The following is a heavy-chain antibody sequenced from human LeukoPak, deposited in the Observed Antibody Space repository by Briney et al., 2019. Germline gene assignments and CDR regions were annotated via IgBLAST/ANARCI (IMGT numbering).Heavy chain of an antibody. CDR1: AFTFSSYG. Sequence: GGSLRLSCAAAAFTFSSYGMHWVRQPPGKWLERVAFIRYDGSNKYYADSVKGRFTISRDNSKNSLYLQMNSLRAEDMALYYCAKVHPGRYNWNDLFYFDYWGQGTLVTVSS. CDR3: AKVHPGRYNWNDLFYFDY. D-gene: IGHD1-1*01. CDR2: IRYDGSNK. V-gene: IGHV3-30*02. J-gene: IGHJ4*02.